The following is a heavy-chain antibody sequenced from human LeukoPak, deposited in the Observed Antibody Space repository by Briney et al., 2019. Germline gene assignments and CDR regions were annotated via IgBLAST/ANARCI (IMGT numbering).Heavy chain of an antibody. J-gene: IGHJ3*02. Sequence: GGSLRLSCAASGFTVSSNYMSWVRQAPGKGLEWVSVIYSGGSTYYADSVKGRFTISRDNSKNTLYLQMNSLRAEDTAVYYCARGDDSSGYDAFDIWGQGTVVTVSS. V-gene: IGHV3-53*01. CDR2: IYSGGST. D-gene: IGHD3-22*01. CDR3: ARGDDSSGYDAFDI. CDR1: GFTVSSNY.